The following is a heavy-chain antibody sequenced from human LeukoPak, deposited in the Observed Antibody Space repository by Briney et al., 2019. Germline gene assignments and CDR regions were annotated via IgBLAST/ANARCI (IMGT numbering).Heavy chain of an antibody. J-gene: IGHJ4*02. CDR2: ISSDGSNK. Sequence: GGSLRLSCAASGFTFSTYGMHWVRQAPGKGLEWVAVISSDGSNKYYADSVKGRFTISRDNSKNTLYLQMNSLRAEDTAVYYCAKEAAYCGGDCYSGSDYWGQGTLATVSS. CDR1: GFTFSTYG. CDR3: AKEAAYCGGDCYSGSDY. D-gene: IGHD2-21*02. V-gene: IGHV3-30*18.